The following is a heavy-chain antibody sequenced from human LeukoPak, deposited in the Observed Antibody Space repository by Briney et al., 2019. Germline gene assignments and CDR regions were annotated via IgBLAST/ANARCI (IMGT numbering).Heavy chain of an antibody. V-gene: IGHV3-21*01. J-gene: IGHJ4*02. CDR1: GFTFSSYS. Sequence: GGSLRLSCAASGFTFSSYSMNWVRQAPGKGLEWVSSISSSSSYIYYADSVKGRFTISRDNAKNSLYLQMNSLRAEDTAVYYCARAPGYCSSTSCPPGYWGQGTLVTVSS. D-gene: IGHD2-2*01. CDR3: ARAPGYCSSTSCPPGY. CDR2: ISSSSSYI.